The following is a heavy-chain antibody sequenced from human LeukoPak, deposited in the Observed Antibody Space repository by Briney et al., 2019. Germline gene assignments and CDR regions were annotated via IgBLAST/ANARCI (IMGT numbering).Heavy chain of an antibody. V-gene: IGHV3-48*01. CDR3: AREVGMALSEYYYYGMDV. D-gene: IGHD5-24*01. J-gene: IGHJ6*02. CDR2: ISSSSSTI. CDR1: GFTFSSYS. Sequence: PGGSLRLSCAASGFTFSSYSMNWVRQAPGKGLEGVSYISSSSSTIYYADSVKGRFTISRDNAKNSLYLQMNSLRAEDTAVYYCAREVGMALSEYYYYGMDVWGQGTTVTVSS.